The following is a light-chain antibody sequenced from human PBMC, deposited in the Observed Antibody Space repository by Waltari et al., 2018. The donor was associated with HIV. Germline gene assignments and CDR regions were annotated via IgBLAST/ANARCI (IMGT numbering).Light chain of an antibody. J-gene: IGLJ2*01. CDR2: SNN. CDR3: AAWDDSLNGPGVV. CDR1: SSNFGSNT. V-gene: IGLV1-44*01. Sequence: QSVLTQPPLASGTPGKRVTISCSGSSSNFGSNTVKWYKQLPGTDPKLLIYSNNQRPSGVPDRFSGSKSGTSASLAISGLQSEDEADYYCAAWDDSLNGPGVVFGGGTKLTVL.